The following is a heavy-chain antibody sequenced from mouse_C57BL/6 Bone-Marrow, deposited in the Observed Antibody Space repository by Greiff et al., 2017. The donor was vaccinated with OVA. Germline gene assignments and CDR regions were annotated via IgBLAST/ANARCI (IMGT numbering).Heavy chain of an antibody. CDR1: GFTFSSYG. CDR2: ISSGGSYT. Sequence: EVNLVESGGDLVKPGGSLKLSCAASGFTFSSYGMSWVRQTPDKRLEWVATISSGGSYTYYPDSVKGRFTISRDNAKNTLYLQMSSLKSEDTAMYYCARHGDYGSFFDYGGQGTTLTVSS. CDR3: ARHGDYGSFFDY. J-gene: IGHJ2*01. V-gene: IGHV5-6*01. D-gene: IGHD1-1*01.